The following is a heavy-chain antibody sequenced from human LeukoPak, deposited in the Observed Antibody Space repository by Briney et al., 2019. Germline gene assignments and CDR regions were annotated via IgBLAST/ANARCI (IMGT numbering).Heavy chain of an antibody. CDR3: ARIANYYDSSGR. D-gene: IGHD3-22*01. CDR1: GFTFSSYE. CDR2: ISSSGSII. V-gene: IGHV3-48*03. J-gene: IGHJ4*02. Sequence: PGGSLRLSCAASGFTFSSYEMNWVRQAPGKGLEWVSYISSSGSIIYYADSVKGRFTISRDSAKNSLYLQMNSLRAEDTAVYYCARIANYYDSSGRWGQGTLVTVSS.